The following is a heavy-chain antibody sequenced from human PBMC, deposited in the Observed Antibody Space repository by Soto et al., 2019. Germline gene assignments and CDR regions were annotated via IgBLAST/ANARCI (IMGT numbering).Heavy chain of an antibody. V-gene: IGHV1-69*06. D-gene: IGHD1-26*01. CDR2: IIPIFGTA. J-gene: IGHJ6*02. Sequence: SVKVSCKASGGTCSSYAISWVRHAPGQGLEWMGGIIPIFGTANYAQKLQGRVTITADKSTSTAYIELSSLRSEDTAVYYCASGGSATGWPDYYGMDVWGQGATVPSP. CDR1: GGTCSSYA. CDR3: ASGGSATGWPDYYGMDV.